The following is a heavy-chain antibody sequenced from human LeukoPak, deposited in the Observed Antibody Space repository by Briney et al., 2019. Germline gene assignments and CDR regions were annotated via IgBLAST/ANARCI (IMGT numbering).Heavy chain of an antibody. J-gene: IGHJ4*02. CDR3: AKGVWDSSGWYLDY. CDR2: ISSSSSYI. D-gene: IGHD6-19*01. CDR1: GFTFSSYS. V-gene: IGHV3-21*04. Sequence: GGSLRLSCAASGFTFSSYSMNWVRQAPGKGLEWVSSISSSSSYIYYADSVKGRFTISRDSSKNTLYLQMNSLRAEDTAVYYCAKGVWDSSGWYLDYWGQGTLVTVSS.